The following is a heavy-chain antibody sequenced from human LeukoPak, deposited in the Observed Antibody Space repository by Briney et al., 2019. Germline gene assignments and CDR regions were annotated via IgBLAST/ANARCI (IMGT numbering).Heavy chain of an antibody. CDR2: IYSGGST. J-gene: IGHJ4*02. CDR3: ARQAGAAAGTNFDY. D-gene: IGHD6-13*01. CDR1: GFTVSSHY. Sequence: GGSLRLSCAASGFTVSSHYMSWVRQVPGKGLEWISVIYSGGSTFNADSVKGRFTISRDNSKNTLYLQMNSLRAEDMAIYYCARQAGAAAGTNFDYWGQGTLVTVSS. V-gene: IGHV3-66*04.